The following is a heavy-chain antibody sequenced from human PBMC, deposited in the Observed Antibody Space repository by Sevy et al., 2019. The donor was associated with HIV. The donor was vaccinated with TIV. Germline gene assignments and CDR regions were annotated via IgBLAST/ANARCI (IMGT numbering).Heavy chain of an antibody. D-gene: IGHD3-16*02. CDR2: IKQDGNEK. Sequence: GGSLRLSCASSGFTFSAYWMSWVRQAPGKGLEWVANIKQDGNEKYYVDSVKGRFTISRDNAKNSLHLEMNSLRAEDTAVYSCARERNDYVWGTYRLYYFDYWGQGTLVTVSS. V-gene: IGHV3-7*01. CDR1: GFTFSAYW. CDR3: ARERNDYVWGTYRLYYFDY. J-gene: IGHJ4*02.